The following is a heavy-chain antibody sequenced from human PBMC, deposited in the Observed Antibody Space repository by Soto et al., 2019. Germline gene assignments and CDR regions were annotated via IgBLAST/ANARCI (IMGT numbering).Heavy chain of an antibody. CDR3: ARDRVAVAGHVNYYYGMDV. CDR2: IKQDGSEK. CDR1: GFTFSSYW. Sequence: GGSLRLSCAASGFTFSSYWMSWVRQAPGKGLEWVANIKQDGSEKYYVDSVKGRFTISRDNAKNSLYLQMNSLRAEDTAVYYCARDRVAVAGHVNYYYGMDVWGQGTTVTVSS. J-gene: IGHJ6*02. V-gene: IGHV3-7*05. D-gene: IGHD6-19*01.